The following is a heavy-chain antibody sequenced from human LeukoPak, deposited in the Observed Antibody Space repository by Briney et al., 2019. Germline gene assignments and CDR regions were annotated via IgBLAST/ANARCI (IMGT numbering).Heavy chain of an antibody. CDR1: GFTFSSYS. CDR2: IYPGDSDT. CDR3: ARPASSSYDEGFEFDY. V-gene: IGHV5-51*01. Sequence: GGSLRLSCAASGFTFSSYSMNWVRQAPGKGLEWMGIIYPGDSDTRYSPSFQGQVTISADKSISTAYLQWSSLKASDTAMYYCARPASSSYDEGFEFDYWGQGTLVTVSS. J-gene: IGHJ4*02. D-gene: IGHD6-13*01.